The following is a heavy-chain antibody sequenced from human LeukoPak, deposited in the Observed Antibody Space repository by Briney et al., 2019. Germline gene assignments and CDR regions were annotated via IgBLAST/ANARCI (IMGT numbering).Heavy chain of an antibody. V-gene: IGHV4-39*07. CDR3: ASETKPYYDFWSGYYKGPFDY. J-gene: IGHJ4*02. D-gene: IGHD3-3*01. Sequence: SETLSLTCTVSGGSISSSSYYWGWIRQPPGKGLEWIGSIYYSGSTYYSPSLKSRVTISVDTSKNQFSLKLSSVTAADTAVYYCASETKPYYDFWSGYYKGPFDYWGQGTLVTVSS. CDR1: GGSISSSSYY. CDR2: IYYSGST.